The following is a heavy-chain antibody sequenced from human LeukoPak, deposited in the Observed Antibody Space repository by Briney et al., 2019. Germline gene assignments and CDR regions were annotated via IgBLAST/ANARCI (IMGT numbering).Heavy chain of an antibody. Sequence: GRTLRLSCAASGFSFSYYGLHWVRQNSGKGLEWVAVMSFDGSNIYYGDSVKRRFTISRDNSKNTLYLQMNSLRVEDTALYYCAKVTPGSTARKSGLDFWGQGTLVTVSS. CDR2: MSFDGSNI. D-gene: IGHD2-21*02. J-gene: IGHJ4*02. CDR3: AKVTPGSTARKSGLDF. V-gene: IGHV3-30*18. CDR1: GFSFSYYG.